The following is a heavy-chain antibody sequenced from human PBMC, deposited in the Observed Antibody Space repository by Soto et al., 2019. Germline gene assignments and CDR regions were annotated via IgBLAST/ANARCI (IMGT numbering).Heavy chain of an antibody. V-gene: IGHV4-31*03. CDR1: GGSISSGGYY. CDR2: IYYSGST. Sequence: SETLSLTCTVSGGSISSGGYYWSWIRQHPGKGLEWIGYIYYSGSTYYNPSLKSRVTISVDTSKNQFSLKLSSVTAADTAVYYCARYGDGDDSVSDYWGQGTLVTVSS. CDR3: ARYGDGDDSVSDY. D-gene: IGHD4-17*01. J-gene: IGHJ4*02.